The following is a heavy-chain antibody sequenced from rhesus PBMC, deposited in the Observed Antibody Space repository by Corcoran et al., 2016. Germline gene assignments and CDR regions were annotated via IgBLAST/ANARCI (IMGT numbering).Heavy chain of an antibody. Sequence: QVQLVQSGAEVKKPGSSVKVSCKASGYTFTDYYMHWVRQAPRQGLEWRGWINPFKGNTKYAQKFQGRDTMTRDTSTSKAYMVLSSLRAEDTAVYYCARVCTGSGCYAWGDYWGQGVLVTVSS. CDR2: INPFKGNT. V-gene: IGHV1S2*01. D-gene: IGHD2-21*01. CDR1: GYTFTDYY. CDR3: ARVCTGSGCYAWGDY. J-gene: IGHJ4*01.